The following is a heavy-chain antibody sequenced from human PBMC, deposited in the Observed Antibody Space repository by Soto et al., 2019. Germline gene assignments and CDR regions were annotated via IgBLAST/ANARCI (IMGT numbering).Heavy chain of an antibody. D-gene: IGHD3-10*01. Sequence: CSPTLVHPPQTLTLTCTFSGFSLSSSGVGVGWFRQPPGKALAWLALIYWDEDTSYSPIVKNRLTITKDTYKNQVALTMTNVDPADTDRYYCVQRCANSYRLWGDYWDFWGERTLVTIS. J-gene: IGHJ4*02. CDR1: GFSLSSSGVG. CDR2: IYWDEDT. V-gene: IGHV2-5*02. CDR3: VQRCANSYRLWGDYWDF.